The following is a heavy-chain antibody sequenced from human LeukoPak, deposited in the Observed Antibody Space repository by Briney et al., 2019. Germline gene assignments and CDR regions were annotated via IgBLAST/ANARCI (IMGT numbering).Heavy chain of an antibody. CDR3: AKELTMIVSGDI. V-gene: IGHV3-9*01. CDR2: ISWNSGSI. Sequence: GGSLRLSCAASGFTFDDYAMHWVRQAPGKGLEWVSGISWNSGSIGYADSVKGRFTISRDNAKNSLYLQMNSLRAVDTALYYCAKELTMIVSGDIWGQGTMVTVSS. D-gene: IGHD3-22*01. CDR1: GFTFDDYA. J-gene: IGHJ3*02.